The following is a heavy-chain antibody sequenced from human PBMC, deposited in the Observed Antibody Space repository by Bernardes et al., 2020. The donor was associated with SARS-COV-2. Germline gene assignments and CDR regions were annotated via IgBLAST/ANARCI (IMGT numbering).Heavy chain of an antibody. CDR2: ISCNGVGS. Sequence: WGSLTLSCADSGFTFSSYAMSWGRQAPGKGLELVSTISCNGVGSYYANPVKGRLTISTDNSKNTLYLQVNSLRAEDTAVYYCAKDSVDGGSGYYYGDYCGVDGWGQGTTGTVSS. V-gene: IGHV3-23*01. D-gene: IGHD3-22*01. CDR3: AKDSVDGGSGYYYGDYCGVDG. CDR1: GFTFSSYA. J-gene: IGHJ6*02.